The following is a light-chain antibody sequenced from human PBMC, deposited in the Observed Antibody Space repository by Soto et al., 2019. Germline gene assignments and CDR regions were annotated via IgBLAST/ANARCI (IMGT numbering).Light chain of an antibody. CDR1: QSISSY. V-gene: IGKV1-39*01. CDR3: QQSYSTLTWT. Sequence: DIKMTQSPSSLSASVGDRVTITCRASQSISSYLNWYQQKPGKAPKLLIYAASSLQSGVPSRFSGRGSVTDFTLTISSLQPEDFATYYCQQSYSTLTWTFGQGTKVEIK. J-gene: IGKJ1*01. CDR2: AAS.